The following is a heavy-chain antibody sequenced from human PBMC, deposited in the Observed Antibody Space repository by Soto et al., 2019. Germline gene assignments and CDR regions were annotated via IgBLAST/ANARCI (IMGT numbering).Heavy chain of an antibody. CDR2: INHSGST. V-gene: IGHV4-34*01. J-gene: IGHJ5*02. CDR3: ARGFKGPRNSSGRWPPRGFDP. D-gene: IGHD6-19*01. Sequence: SETLSLTCAVYGGSFSGYYWSWIRQPPGKGLEWIGEINHSGSTNYNPSLKSRVTISVDTSKNQFSLKLSSVTAADTAVYYCARGFKGPRNSSGRWPPRGFDPWGQGTLVTVSS. CDR1: GGSFSGYY.